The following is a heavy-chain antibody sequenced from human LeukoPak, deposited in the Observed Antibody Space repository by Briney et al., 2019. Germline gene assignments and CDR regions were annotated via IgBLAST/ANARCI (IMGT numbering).Heavy chain of an antibody. CDR3: ARRLSSSSIGWFDP. D-gene: IGHD6-6*01. CDR2: IYYSGST. J-gene: IGHJ5*02. Sequence: PSETLSLTCTVSGGSISSSSYYWGWIRQPPGKGLEWIGSIYYSGSTYYNPSLKSRVTISVDTSKNQFSLKLSSVTAAGTAVYYCARRLSSSSIGWFDPWGQGTLVTVSS. V-gene: IGHV4-39*01. CDR1: GGSISSSSYY.